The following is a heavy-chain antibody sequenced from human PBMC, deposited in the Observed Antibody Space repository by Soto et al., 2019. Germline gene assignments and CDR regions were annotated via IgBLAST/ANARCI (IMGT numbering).Heavy chain of an antibody. CDR2: IWYDGSNK. J-gene: IGHJ3*02. V-gene: IGHV3-33*01. Sequence: GGPLRLSCAASGFTFSSYGMHWVRQTPGKGLEWVAVIWYDGSNKYYADSVKGRFTISRDNSKNTLYLQMNSLRAEDTAVYYCARDPSHRIYYDSSGQNAFDIWGQGTMVTVSS. CDR1: GFTFSSYG. CDR3: ARDPSHRIYYDSSGQNAFDI. D-gene: IGHD3-22*01.